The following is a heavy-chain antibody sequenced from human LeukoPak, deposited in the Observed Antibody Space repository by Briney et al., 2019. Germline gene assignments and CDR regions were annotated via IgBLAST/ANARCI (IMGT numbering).Heavy chain of an antibody. Sequence: ASVKVSCKASGYTFTSYGISWVRQAPGQGLEWMGWISAYNGNTNYAQKLQGRVTMTTDTSTSTAYMELRSLRSDDTAVYYCARVVIGMTTVVYGAFDIWGQGTMVTVSS. J-gene: IGHJ3*02. D-gene: IGHD4-23*01. CDR2: ISAYNGNT. CDR1: GYTFTSYG. V-gene: IGHV1-18*01. CDR3: ARVVIGMTTVVYGAFDI.